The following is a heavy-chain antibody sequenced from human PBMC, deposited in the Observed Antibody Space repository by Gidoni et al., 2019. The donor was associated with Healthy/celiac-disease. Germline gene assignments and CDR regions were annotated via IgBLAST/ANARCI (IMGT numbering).Heavy chain of an antibody. J-gene: IGHJ6*02. CDR3: ARRADWNDPYYYYGMDV. D-gene: IGHD1-1*01. Sequence: EVQLVQSGAEVKKPGESLRTSCKGSGYSFTSSWISWVRQMPGKGLEWMGRIDPSDSYTNYSPSFQGHVTISADKSISTAYLQWSSLKASDTAMYYCARRADWNDPYYYYGMDVWGQGTTVTVSS. CDR1: GYSFTSSW. CDR2: IDPSDSYT. V-gene: IGHV5-10-1*03.